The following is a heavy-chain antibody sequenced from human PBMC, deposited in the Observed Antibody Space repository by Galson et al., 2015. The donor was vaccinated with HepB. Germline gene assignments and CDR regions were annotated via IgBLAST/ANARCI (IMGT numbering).Heavy chain of an antibody. J-gene: IGHJ4*02. D-gene: IGHD7-27*01. CDR1: GFTFSSHG. Sequence: SLRLSCAASGFTFSSHGMHWVRQAPGKGLEWVAVIWYDGSNQYYADSVKGRFAISRDNSRNMLYLQMNSLRVEDTAVYYCARWGPDKIFDYWGQGTLVTVSP. CDR3: ARWGPDKIFDY. CDR2: IWYDGSNQ. V-gene: IGHV3-33*01.